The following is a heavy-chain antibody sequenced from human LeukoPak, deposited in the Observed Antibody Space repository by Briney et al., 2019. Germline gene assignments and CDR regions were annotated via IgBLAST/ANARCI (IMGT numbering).Heavy chain of an antibody. D-gene: IGHD7-27*01. CDR1: GFTFSSYG. CDR2: ISGSGGST. CDR3: AKSFNWGSGGEQGIFDY. Sequence: PGGTLRLSCAASGFTFSSYGMSWVRQAPGKGLEWVSAISGSGGSTYYADSVKGRFTISRDNSKNTLYLQMNSLRAEDTAVYYCAKSFNWGSGGEQGIFDYWGQGTLVTVSS. J-gene: IGHJ4*02. V-gene: IGHV3-23*01.